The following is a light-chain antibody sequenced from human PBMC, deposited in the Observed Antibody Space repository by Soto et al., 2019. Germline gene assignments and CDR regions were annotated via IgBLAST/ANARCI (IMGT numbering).Light chain of an antibody. Sequence: EIVMTQSPATLSVSPGERATLSCRASQSISSNLAWYQQKPGQAPRLLIYGASTRATGIPARFSGSGSGTEFTLTISSLQSEVFAVYYCQRYNNWPPWTFGQGTKVEIK. CDR1: QSISSN. V-gene: IGKV3-15*01. CDR3: QRYNNWPPWT. CDR2: GAS. J-gene: IGKJ1*01.